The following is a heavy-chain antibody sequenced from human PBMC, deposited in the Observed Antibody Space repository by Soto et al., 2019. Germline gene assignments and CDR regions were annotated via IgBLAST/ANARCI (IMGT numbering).Heavy chain of an antibody. CDR3: ARVEPRGVAVVRED. Sequence: ASVKVSCKASGNTFASHGFSWVRQAPGQGLEWMGWISGFNGQTNYALKFQGRVTLTTDASTSTAYMELRSLRSDDTAVYFCARVEPRGVAVVREDWGQGTLVTVSS. V-gene: IGHV1-18*01. D-gene: IGHD3-10*01. J-gene: IGHJ4*02. CDR2: ISGFNGQT. CDR1: GNTFASHG.